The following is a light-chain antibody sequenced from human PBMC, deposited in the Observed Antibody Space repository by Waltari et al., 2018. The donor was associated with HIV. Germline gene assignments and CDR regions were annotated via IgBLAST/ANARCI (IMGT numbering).Light chain of an antibody. Sequence: EIVLTQSPATLSLSPGETATLSCRASQDISSYLAWYQQNPGQAPRLLIYDTSNRAAGIHARFTGSGSGTDFTLTISSLEAEDFAVYSCQQRSSWISFGQGTRLEIK. CDR1: QDISSY. V-gene: IGKV3D-11*01. CDR3: QQRSSWIS. CDR2: DTS. J-gene: IGKJ5*01.